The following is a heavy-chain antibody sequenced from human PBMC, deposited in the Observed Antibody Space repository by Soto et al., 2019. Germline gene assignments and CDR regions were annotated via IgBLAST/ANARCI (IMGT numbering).Heavy chain of an antibody. V-gene: IGHV3-33*01. J-gene: IGHJ2*01. CDR3: ARVGTMVRGVNLWYFDL. Sequence: QVQLVESGGGVVQPGRSLRLSCAASGFTFSSYGMHWVRQAPGKGLEWVAVIWYDGSNKYSADSVKGRFTIPRDNSKNTRYLHMNSLRAEDTAVYYCARVGTMVRGVNLWYFDLWGRGTLVTVSS. CDR1: GFTFSSYG. D-gene: IGHD3-10*01. CDR2: IWYDGSNK.